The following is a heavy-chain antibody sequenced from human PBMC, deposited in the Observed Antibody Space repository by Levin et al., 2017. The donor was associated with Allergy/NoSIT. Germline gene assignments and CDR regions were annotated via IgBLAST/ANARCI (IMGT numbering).Heavy chain of an antibody. Sequence: GGSLRLSCKSSGGTFSSYGFNWVRQAPGQGLEWMGKIIPIFGTANYAQKFQGRVMISADESTSTVYLELSSLRSEDTAVYYCARGRRTYDFGSGTFVLDYWGRGTLVTVSS. D-gene: IGHD3-10*01. V-gene: IGHV1-69*15. CDR3: ARGRRTYDFGSGTFVLDY. CDR1: GGTFSSYG. J-gene: IGHJ4*02. CDR2: IIPIFGTA.